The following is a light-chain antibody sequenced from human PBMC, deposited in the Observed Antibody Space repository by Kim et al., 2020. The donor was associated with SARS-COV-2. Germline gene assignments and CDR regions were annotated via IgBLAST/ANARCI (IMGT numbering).Light chain of an antibody. CDR3: QAWDSSTVV. CDR2: QDS. V-gene: IGLV3-1*01. Sequence: VSPGQTASITCSGGKLGDKYACWYQQKPGQSPVLVIYQDSKRPSGIPERFSGSNSGNTATLTISGTQAMDEADYYCQAWDSSTVVFGGGTQLTVL. J-gene: IGLJ2*01. CDR1: KLGDKY.